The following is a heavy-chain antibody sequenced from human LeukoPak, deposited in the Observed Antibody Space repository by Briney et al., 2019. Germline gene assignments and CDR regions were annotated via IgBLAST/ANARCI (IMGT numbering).Heavy chain of an antibody. CDR3: ARVHYDFWSGLSDWFDP. CDR2: INHSGGT. V-gene: IGHV4-39*07. CDR1: GGSISSSYSY. Sequence: PSETLSLTCTVSGGSISSSYSYWGWIRQPPGKGLEWIGEINHSGGTNYNPSLKSRVTISVDTSKNQFSLKLSSVTAADTAVYYCARVHYDFWSGLSDWFDPWGQGTLVTVSS. D-gene: IGHD3-3*01. J-gene: IGHJ5*02.